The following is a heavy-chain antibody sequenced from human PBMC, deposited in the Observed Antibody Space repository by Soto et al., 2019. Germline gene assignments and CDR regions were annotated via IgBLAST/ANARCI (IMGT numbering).Heavy chain of an antibody. V-gene: IGHV2-5*02. CDR1: GFSLSTSGVG. CDR2: IYWDDDK. Sequence: SGPTLVNPTQTLTLTCTFSGFSLSTSGVGVGWIRQPPGKALEWLALIYWDDDKRYSPSLKSRLTITKDTSKNQVVLTMTNMDPVDTATYYCALLWATVTTPAFDIWGQGTMVTVSS. J-gene: IGHJ3*02. D-gene: IGHD4-17*01. CDR3: ALLWATVTTPAFDI.